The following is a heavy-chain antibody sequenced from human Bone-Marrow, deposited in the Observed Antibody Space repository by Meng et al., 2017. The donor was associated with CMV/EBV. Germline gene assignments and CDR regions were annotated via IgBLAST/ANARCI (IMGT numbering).Heavy chain of an antibody. D-gene: IGHD2-2*01. J-gene: IGHJ5*02. V-gene: IGHV1-24*01. CDR1: GYTLTELS. CDR3: ATGLGYCSSTSCYWGGFDP. CDR2: FDPEDGET. Sequence: ASVKVSCKVSGYTLTELSMHWVRQAPGKGLEWMGGFDPEDGETIYAQKFQGRVTMTEDTSTDTAYMGLSSLRSEDTAVYYCATGLGYCSSTSCYWGGFDPWGQGTLVTVSS.